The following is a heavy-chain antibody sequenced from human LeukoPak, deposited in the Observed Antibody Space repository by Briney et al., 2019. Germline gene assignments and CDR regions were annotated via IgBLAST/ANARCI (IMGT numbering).Heavy chain of an antibody. J-gene: IGHJ4*02. V-gene: IGHV1-2*02. CDR1: GYTFIGYY. Sequence: ASVKVSCKTSGYTFIGYYMHWVRQAPGQGLEWMGWINPNSGGTHYAQKFQGRVTMTRDTSISTGYMELSRLGSDDTAVYYCARGIVVVVAATQDYWGQGTLVTVSS. D-gene: IGHD2-15*01. CDR3: ARGIVVVVAATQDY. CDR2: INPNSGGT.